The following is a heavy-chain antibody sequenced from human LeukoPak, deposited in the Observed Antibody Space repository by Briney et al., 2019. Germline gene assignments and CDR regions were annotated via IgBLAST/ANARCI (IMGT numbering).Heavy chain of an antibody. CDR2: ISYDGSNK. CDR3: AKRPSAPHCSGGSCYPDY. CDR1: GFTFSSYG. Sequence: GRSLRLSCAASGFTFSSYGMHWVRQAPGKGLEWVAVISYDGSNKYYADSVKGRFTISRDNSKNTLYLRMNSLRAEDTAVYYCAKRPSAPHCSGGSCYPDYWGQGTLVTVSS. D-gene: IGHD2-15*01. V-gene: IGHV3-30*18. J-gene: IGHJ4*02.